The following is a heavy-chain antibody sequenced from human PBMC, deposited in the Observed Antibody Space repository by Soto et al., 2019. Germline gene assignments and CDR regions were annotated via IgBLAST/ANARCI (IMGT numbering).Heavy chain of an antibody. CDR1: GGSFSGYY. CDR2: INHSGST. V-gene: IGHV4-34*01. D-gene: IGHD2-8*02. Sequence: QVQLQQWGAGLLKPSEILSLTCAVYGGSFSGYYWTWIRQPPGTGLEWIGEINHSGSTNYNPSLKSIVTIAVDTSKNQFSLKLTSVTAADTAVYYSARDKITGLFDYWGQGTLVTVSS. CDR3: ARDKITGLFDY. J-gene: IGHJ4*02.